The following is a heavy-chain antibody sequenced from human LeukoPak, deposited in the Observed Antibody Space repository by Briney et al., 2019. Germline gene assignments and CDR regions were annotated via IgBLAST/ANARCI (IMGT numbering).Heavy chain of an antibody. V-gene: IGHV3-30-3*02. D-gene: IGHD5-24*01. CDR3: AKYGDGYNRGGDY. J-gene: IGHJ4*02. CDR2: ISYDGSNK. Sequence: WIRQPPGKGLEWVAVISYDGSNKYYADSVKGRFTISRDNSKNTLYLQMNSLRAEDTAVYYCAKYGDGYNRGGDYWGQGTLVTVSS.